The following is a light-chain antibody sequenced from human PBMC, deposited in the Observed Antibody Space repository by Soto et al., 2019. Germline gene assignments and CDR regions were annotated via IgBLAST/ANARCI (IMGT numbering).Light chain of an antibody. CDR3: QQYGSSALT. CDR2: GAS. Sequence: EIVLTQSPGTLSLSPGERATLSCRASQSVSSIYLAWYQQKPGQAPRLLIYGASSRPTGIPDRFSGSGSGTAFTLTISRLEPEDVAVYYCQQYGSSALTFGGGTKVEIK. V-gene: IGKV3-20*01. J-gene: IGKJ4*01. CDR1: QSVSSIY.